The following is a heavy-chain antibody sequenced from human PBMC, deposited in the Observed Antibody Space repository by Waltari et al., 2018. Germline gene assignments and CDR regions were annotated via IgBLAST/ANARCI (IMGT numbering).Heavy chain of an antibody. CDR2: IKKDGSEE. CDR1: GFTLSSYW. J-gene: IGHJ3*02. CDR3: ARDQWFAFDI. Sequence: EVQLVESGGGLVQPGGSLRLSCAASGFTLSSYWMSWVRQAPGKGLEWVANIKKDGSEESYVDSVRGRFTISRDNAKNSLYLQMNSLRPEDTAVYYCARDQWFAFDIWGQGTMVAVSS. V-gene: IGHV3-7*01. D-gene: IGHD3-22*01.